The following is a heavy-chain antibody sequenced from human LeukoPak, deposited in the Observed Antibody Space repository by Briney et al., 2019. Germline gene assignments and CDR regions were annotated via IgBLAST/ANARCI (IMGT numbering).Heavy chain of an antibody. Sequence: GGSLRLSCAASGFTFSSHSMNCVRQPPDKWLEWVSSIRTISSYIYYADSVKGRFTISRDNAKKSLYLQMNSLRAEDTAVYYCARDGDWGRYDHWGQGTLVIVSS. D-gene: IGHD7-27*01. J-gene: IGHJ4*02. CDR3: ARDGDWGRYDH. CDR2: IRTISSYI. V-gene: IGHV3-21*01. CDR1: GFTFSSHS.